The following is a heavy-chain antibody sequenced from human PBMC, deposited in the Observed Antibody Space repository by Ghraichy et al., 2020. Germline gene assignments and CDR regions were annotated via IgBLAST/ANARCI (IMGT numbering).Heavy chain of an antibody. CDR3: ARDRGGLLWFGSRDY. CDR1: GFTFSSYS. J-gene: IGHJ4*02. Sequence: GGSLRLSCAASGFTFSSYSMNWVRQAPGKGLEWVSYISSSSSTIYYADSVKGRFTISRDNAKNSLYLQMNSLRAEDTAVYYCARDRGGLLWFGSRDYWGQGTLVTVSS. CDR2: ISSSSSTI. D-gene: IGHD3-10*01. V-gene: IGHV3-48*01.